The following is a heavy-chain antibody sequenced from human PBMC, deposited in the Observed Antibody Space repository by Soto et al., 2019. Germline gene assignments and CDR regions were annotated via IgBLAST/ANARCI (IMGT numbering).Heavy chain of an antibody. CDR3: ARGYLQLGNLDV. D-gene: IGHD6-13*01. CDR1: GFTFSSYD. V-gene: IGHV3-13*01. J-gene: IGHJ6*02. Sequence: GGSLRLSCAASGFTFSSYDMHWVRQATGKGLEWVSAIGTAGDTYYPGSVKGRFTISRENAKNSLYLQMNSLRAGDTAVYYCARGYLQLGNLDVWGQGTTVTVSS. CDR2: IGTAGDT.